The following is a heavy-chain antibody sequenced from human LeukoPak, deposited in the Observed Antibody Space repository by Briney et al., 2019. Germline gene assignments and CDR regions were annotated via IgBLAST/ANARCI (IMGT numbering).Heavy chain of an antibody. CDR3: AKAAATLFDFLDY. J-gene: IGHJ4*02. D-gene: IGHD3-10*02. CDR2: LSDDGSNK. V-gene: IGHV3-30*18. Sequence: PGGSLRLSCAASGFTFSSYGIHWVPQAPGKGLEWVAVLSDDGSNKYYADSVKGLSTISRDNSENTLYVHKNNLRPEDTAVYYCAKAAATLFDFLDYWGQGALVTASS. CDR1: GFTFSSYG.